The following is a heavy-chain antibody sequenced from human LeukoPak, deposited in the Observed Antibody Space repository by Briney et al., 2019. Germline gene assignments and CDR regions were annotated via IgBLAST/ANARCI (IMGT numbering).Heavy chain of an antibody. CDR3: ARGSSHRALDY. J-gene: IGHJ4*02. CDR1: GGSISSGGYY. CDR2: INHSGST. V-gene: IGHV4-39*07. Sequence: SETLSLTCTVSGGSISSGGYYWSWIRQPPGKGLEWIGEINHSGSTNYNPSLKSRVTISVDTSKNQFSLKLSSVTAADTAVYYCARGSSHRALDYWGQGTLVTVSS.